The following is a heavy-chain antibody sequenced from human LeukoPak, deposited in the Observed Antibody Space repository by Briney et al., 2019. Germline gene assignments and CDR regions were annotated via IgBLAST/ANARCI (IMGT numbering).Heavy chain of an antibody. V-gene: IGHV1-18*01. CDR1: GYTFTRYG. D-gene: IGHD6-13*01. CDR3: ARGRYSSSWYDGPATDY. CDR2: ISAYNGNT. Sequence: ASVNVSCKASGYTFTRYGISWVRQAPGQGLEWMGWISAYNGNTNYAQKLQGRVTMTTDTSTSTAYMELRSLRSDDTAVYYCARGRYSSSWYDGPATDYWGQGTLVTVSS. J-gene: IGHJ4*02.